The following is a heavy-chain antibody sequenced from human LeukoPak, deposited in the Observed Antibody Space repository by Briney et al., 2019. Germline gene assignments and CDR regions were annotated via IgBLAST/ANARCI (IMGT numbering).Heavy chain of an antibody. D-gene: IGHD5-12*01. CDR1: GGSIRTSTYY. J-gene: IGHJ5*02. V-gene: IGHV4-39*07. Sequence: SETLSLTCTVSGGSIRTSTYYWGWIRQPPGKGLEWIGNIFYSEYTYYNPSLKSRVTISGDSQNQFSLKVSSVTAADTAVFYCARDIVATIGWFDPWGQGTLVTVSS. CDR2: IFYSEYT. CDR3: ARDIVATIGWFDP.